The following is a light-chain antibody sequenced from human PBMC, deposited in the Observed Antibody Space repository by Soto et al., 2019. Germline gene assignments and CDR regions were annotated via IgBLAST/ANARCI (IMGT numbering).Light chain of an antibody. Sequence: EIVMTQSPATLSVSPGERATLSCRASQSVSSNLAWYQQKPGQAPRLLIYGASTRATGIPARFSGSGSGTEFTLTISSLQYEDFAVYYCQQYNNGPFPFGGGTKVDIK. CDR2: GAS. V-gene: IGKV3-15*01. J-gene: IGKJ4*01. CDR1: QSVSSN. CDR3: QQYNNGPFP.